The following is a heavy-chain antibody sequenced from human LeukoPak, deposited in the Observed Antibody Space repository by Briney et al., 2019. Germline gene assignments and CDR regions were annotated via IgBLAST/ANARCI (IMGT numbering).Heavy chain of an antibody. D-gene: IGHD1-14*01. J-gene: IGHJ5*02. CDR2: IYSGGAT. CDR1: GFTVSSNY. CDR3: ASRWGPSLGTSSGFDP. V-gene: IGHV3-66*01. Sequence: PGGSLRLSCAASGFTVSSNYMSWVREAPGKGLEGVSVIYSGGATYYADSVKDRFTISRDNSKNTLYLQMNSLRAEDTAVYYCASRWGPSLGTSSGFDPWGQGTLVTVSS.